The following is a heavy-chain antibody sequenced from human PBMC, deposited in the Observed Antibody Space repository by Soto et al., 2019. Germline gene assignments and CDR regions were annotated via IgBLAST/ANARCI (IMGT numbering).Heavy chain of an antibody. CDR3: ARDNYGSGSYSPFDY. CDR1: EHSVSSVNAY. V-gene: IGHV4-30-4*01. J-gene: IGHJ4*02. CDR2: IFCRGST. Sequence: PSEALSLTGNVSEHSVSSVNAYWTWIRQPPGKGLEWIGYIFCRGSTSYNPYLRSRVSISMDTSKNQFSLTLSSVTAADTAVYYCARDNYGSGSYSPFDYWGPGTLVTVS. D-gene: IGHD3-10*01.